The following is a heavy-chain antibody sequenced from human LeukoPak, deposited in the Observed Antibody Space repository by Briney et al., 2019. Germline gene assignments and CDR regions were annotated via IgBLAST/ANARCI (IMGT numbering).Heavy chain of an antibody. CDR1: GFTFSSYA. J-gene: IGHJ3*02. CDR2: ISGSGGST. V-gene: IGHV3-23*01. Sequence: GGSLRLSCAASGFTFSSYAMSWVRQAPGKGLEWVSVISGSGGSTYYADSVKGRFTISRDNSKNTLYLQMNSLRAEDTAVYYCAKYYYDSSGSATPDAFDIWGQGTMVTVSS. CDR3: AKYYYDSSGSATPDAFDI. D-gene: IGHD3-22*01.